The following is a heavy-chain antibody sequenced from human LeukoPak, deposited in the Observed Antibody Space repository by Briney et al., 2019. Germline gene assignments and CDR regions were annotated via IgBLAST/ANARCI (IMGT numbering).Heavy chain of an antibody. D-gene: IGHD1-26*01. CDR1: GGSISSSSYY. CDR2: IYYSGST. J-gene: IGHJ4*02. CDR3: ARRAVGARVDY. Sequence: PSETLSLTCTVSGGSISSSSYYWGWIRQPPGKGLEWIGSIYYSGSTCYNPSLKSRVTISVDTSKNQFSLKLSSVTAADTAMYYCARRAVGARVDYWGQGTLVTVSS. V-gene: IGHV4-39*01.